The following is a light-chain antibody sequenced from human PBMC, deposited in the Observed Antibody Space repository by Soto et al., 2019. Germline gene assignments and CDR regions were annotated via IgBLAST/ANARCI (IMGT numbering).Light chain of an antibody. J-gene: IGKJ1*01. V-gene: IGKV1-5*01. Sequence: DIQMNQSPSTLSASVGDRVTITCRASQDINNWLAWYQQKPGNAPKFLIYDDSTLESGVPSRFSGGGSGTEFTLTISSLQPDDSATYYCQQYYSRRTFGQGTQVDIK. CDR1: QDINNW. CDR2: DDS. CDR3: QQYYSRRT.